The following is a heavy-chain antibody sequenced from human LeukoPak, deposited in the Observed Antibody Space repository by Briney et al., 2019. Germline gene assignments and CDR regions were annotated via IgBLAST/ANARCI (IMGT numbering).Heavy chain of an antibody. CDR3: ASLRSSSYYFDY. Sequence: SETLSLTCTVSGGSISSGDYYWSWIRQPPGKGLEWIGYIYYSGSTYYNPSLKGRVTISVDTSKNQFSLKLSSVTAADTAVYYCASLRSSSYYFDYWGQGTLVTVSS. V-gene: IGHV4-30-4*08. CDR1: GGSISSGDYY. J-gene: IGHJ4*02. D-gene: IGHD6-6*01. CDR2: IYYSGST.